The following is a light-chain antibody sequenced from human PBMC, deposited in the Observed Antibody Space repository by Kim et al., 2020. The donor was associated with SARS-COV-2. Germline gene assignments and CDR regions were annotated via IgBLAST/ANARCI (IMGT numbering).Light chain of an antibody. CDR1: QCFSSW. CDR2: DAS. CDR3: QQYNTVPNT. Sequence: SAGDKFTIAYRASQCFSSWLAWYQQKPGKAPKLLLADASSLKSGVPSRFSGSGSVTVFSLSISSLQPDDFATYHCQQYNTVPNTFGQGTKLEF. J-gene: IGKJ2*01. V-gene: IGKV1-5*01.